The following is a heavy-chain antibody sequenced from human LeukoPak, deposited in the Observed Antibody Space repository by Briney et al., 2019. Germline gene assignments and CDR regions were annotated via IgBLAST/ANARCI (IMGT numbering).Heavy chain of an antibody. Sequence: GGSLRLSCAASGFTFSNAWMSWVRQAPGKGLEWVGRIKSKTDGGTTDYAAPVKGRFTISRDDSKNTLYLQMNSLKTEDTAVYYCTTDLHAIGHTWSSDYWGQGTLVTVSS. V-gene: IGHV3-15*01. CDR2: IKSKTDGGTT. J-gene: IGHJ4*02. CDR1: GFTFSNAW. D-gene: IGHD2-21*01. CDR3: TTDLHAIGHTWSSDY.